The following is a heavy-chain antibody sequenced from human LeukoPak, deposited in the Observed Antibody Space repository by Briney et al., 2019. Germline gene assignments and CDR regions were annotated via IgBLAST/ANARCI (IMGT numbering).Heavy chain of an antibody. CDR3: AKGLDYGDYCYYAVDV. D-gene: IGHD4-17*01. J-gene: IGHJ6*02. V-gene: IGHV3-43*02. CDR1: GFTFDDYA. Sequence: GGSLRLSCAASGFTFDDYAMHWARQPPGKGLEWVSVVSVDGGTTYYADSVKGRFTISRDDSKNSLYLQMNSLRTEDTALYYCAKGLDYGDYCYYAVDVWGQGTTVTVSS. CDR2: VSVDGGTT.